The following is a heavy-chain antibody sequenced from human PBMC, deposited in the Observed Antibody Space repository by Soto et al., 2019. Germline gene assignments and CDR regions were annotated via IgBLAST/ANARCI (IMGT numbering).Heavy chain of an antibody. V-gene: IGHV4-30-4*01. Sequence: ASETLSLTCTVSGGSISSGDYYWSWIRQPPGKGLEWIGYIYYSGSTYYNPSLKSRVTISVDTSKNQFSLKLSSVTAADTAVYYCARAPTAMVTDYFDYWGQGTLVTVSS. J-gene: IGHJ4*02. CDR1: GGSISSGDYY. CDR2: IYYSGST. CDR3: ARAPTAMVTDYFDY. D-gene: IGHD5-18*01.